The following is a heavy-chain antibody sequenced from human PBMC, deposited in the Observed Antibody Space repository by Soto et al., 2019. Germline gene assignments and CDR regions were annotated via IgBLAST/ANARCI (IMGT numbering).Heavy chain of an antibody. CDR2: INSTGTIK. D-gene: IGHD3-10*01. Sequence: GGSLRRSCGDSGFTFTTYSMNWIRQAPGKGLEWVSYINSTGTIKYYAGSVKGRFTISRDNAKNTLYLQMNSLRAEDTAVYYCATMVRGVINWFDPWGQGTLVTVSS. CDR3: ATMVRGVINWFDP. J-gene: IGHJ5*02. CDR1: GFTFTTYS. V-gene: IGHV3-48*01.